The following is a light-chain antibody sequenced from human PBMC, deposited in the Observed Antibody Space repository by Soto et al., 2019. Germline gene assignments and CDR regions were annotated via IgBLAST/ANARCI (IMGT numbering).Light chain of an antibody. CDR1: QSISTY. Sequence: EIVLTQSPATLSLSPGERATLSCRASQSISTYLAWYQQKPGQPPRLLIYDVSNRATGIPARFSGSGSGTDFTLTISSLEHEDFAVYYCQQRSNWPMYTFGQGTKLEIK. CDR3: QQRSNWPMYT. V-gene: IGKV3-11*01. CDR2: DVS. J-gene: IGKJ2*01.